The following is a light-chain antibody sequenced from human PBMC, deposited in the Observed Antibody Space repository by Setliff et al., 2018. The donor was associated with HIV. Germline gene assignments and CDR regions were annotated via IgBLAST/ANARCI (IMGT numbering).Light chain of an antibody. CDR3: CSYADTSTYV. J-gene: IGLJ1*01. CDR2: EVT. CDR1: SSDVGSYNL. V-gene: IGLV2-23*02. Sequence: QSALTQPASVSGSPGQSITIPCTGTSSDVGSYNLVSWYQQHPGKAPKLMIYEVTRRPSGVSSRFSGSKSGNTASLTISGLQAEDEADYYCCSYADTSTYVFGTGTKVTVL.